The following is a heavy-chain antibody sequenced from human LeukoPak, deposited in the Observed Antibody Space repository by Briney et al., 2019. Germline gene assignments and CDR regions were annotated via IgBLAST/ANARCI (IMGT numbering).Heavy chain of an antibody. Sequence: GGSLRLSCAASGFTFSDYEMNWVRQAPGKGLEWVSSISSGSSTLYYADSVKGRFTISRDNAKNSLYLQMSSLRTEDTAVYYCAKIEGSSSYYFDYWGQGTLVTVSS. CDR3: AKIEGSSSYYFDY. CDR1: GFTFSDYE. J-gene: IGHJ4*02. V-gene: IGHV3-48*03. D-gene: IGHD6-6*01. CDR2: ISSGSSTL.